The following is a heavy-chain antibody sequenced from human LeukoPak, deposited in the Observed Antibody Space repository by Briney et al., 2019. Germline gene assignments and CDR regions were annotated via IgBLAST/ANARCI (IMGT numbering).Heavy chain of an antibody. CDR1: GFTFSSYA. Sequence: PGGSLRLSCAASGFTFSSYAMSWVRQAPGKGLEWVSAISGSGGSTYYADSVKGRFTISRDNSRNTVHLQIDNLRTEDTAVYYCARGSTSTAPGWVYWGHGTPVTVSS. J-gene: IGHJ4*01. D-gene: IGHD2-21*02. CDR3: ARGSTSTAPGWVY. V-gene: IGHV3-23*01. CDR2: ISGSGGST.